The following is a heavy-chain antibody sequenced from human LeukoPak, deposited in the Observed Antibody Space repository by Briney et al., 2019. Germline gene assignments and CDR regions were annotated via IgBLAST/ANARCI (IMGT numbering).Heavy chain of an antibody. Sequence: SETLSLTCTVSGGSISSGDYYWSWIRQPPGKGLEWIGYIYYSGSTYYNPSLKSRVTISVDTSKNQFSLKLSSVTAADTAVYYCARDRGYCDFWSGSVDGGMDVWGQGTTVTVSS. CDR1: GGSISSGDYY. J-gene: IGHJ6*02. CDR2: IYYSGST. V-gene: IGHV4-30-4*01. D-gene: IGHD3-3*01. CDR3: ARDRGYCDFWSGSVDGGMDV.